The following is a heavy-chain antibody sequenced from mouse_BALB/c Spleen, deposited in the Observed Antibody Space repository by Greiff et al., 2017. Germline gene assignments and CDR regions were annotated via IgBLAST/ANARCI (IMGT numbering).Heavy chain of an antibody. CDR2: INPSNGGT. J-gene: IGHJ4*01. V-gene: IGHV1S81*02. CDR1: GYTFTSYY. Sequence: QVQLQQSGAELVKPGASVKLSCKASGYTFTSYYMYWVKQRPGQGLEWIGEINPSNGGTNFNEKFKSKATLTVDKSSSTAYMQLSSLTSEDSAVYYCTRSGTTATNYAMDYWGQGTSVTVSS. D-gene: IGHD1-2*01. CDR3: TRSGTTATNYAMDY.